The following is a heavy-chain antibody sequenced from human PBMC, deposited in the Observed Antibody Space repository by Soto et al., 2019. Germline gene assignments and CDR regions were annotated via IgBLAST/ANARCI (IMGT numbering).Heavy chain of an antibody. CDR2: INTGNGNT. CDR1: GYTFISYA. Sequence: QVQVMQSGAEVKKPGASVKVSCMTSGYTFISYALNWVRQAPGQRLEWMGRINTGNGNTGYSQRFQGRITITRGTSATTTYMELTSLRPEDTAVYYCATAEGTVTTGWYGLDVWGQGTTVTVSS. D-gene: IGHD4-17*01. J-gene: IGHJ6*02. V-gene: IGHV1-3*04. CDR3: ATAEGTVTTGWYGLDV.